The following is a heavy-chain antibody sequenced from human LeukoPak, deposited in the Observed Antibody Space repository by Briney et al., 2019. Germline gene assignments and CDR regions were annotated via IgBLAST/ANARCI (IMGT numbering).Heavy chain of an antibody. D-gene: IGHD5-18*01. CDR3: ARLGTGYSLSY. J-gene: IGHJ4*02. Sequence: ASVKVSCKASGYSFTAYSIVWVRQAPAQGLEWMGWIHPHSGGTEYVKRFQGRVTMTRDTAISTAYMEVNSLGNDDAAVYYCARLGTGYSLSYWGQGTQVIVSS. CDR2: IHPHSGGT. CDR1: GYSFTAYS. V-gene: IGHV1-2*02.